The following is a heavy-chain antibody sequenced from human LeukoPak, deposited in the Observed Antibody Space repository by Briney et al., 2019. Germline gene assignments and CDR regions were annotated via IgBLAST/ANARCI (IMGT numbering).Heavy chain of an antibody. V-gene: IGHV1-8*02. Sequence: ASVKVSCKASGYTFTGYYMHWVRQAPGQGLEWMGWINPNSGNTGYAQKFQGRVTMTRNTSISTAYMELSSLRSEDTAVYYCARYGTYYDFWSGYQSYYYYYGMDVWGQGTTVTVTS. J-gene: IGHJ6*02. CDR2: INPNSGNT. CDR3: ARYGTYYDFWSGYQSYYYYYGMDV. D-gene: IGHD3-3*01. CDR1: GYTFTGYY.